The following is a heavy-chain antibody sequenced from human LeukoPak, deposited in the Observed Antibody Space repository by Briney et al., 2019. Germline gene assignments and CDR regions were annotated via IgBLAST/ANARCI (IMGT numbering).Heavy chain of an antibody. Sequence: GGSLRLSCAASGFTFSSYWMHWVRQAPGKGLVWVSRIKNDGTSIYADSVKGRFTISRDNSKNTLYLQMNSLRAEDTAVYYCAKFFRWYRDAFDIWGQGTMVTVSS. D-gene: IGHD4-23*01. CDR1: GFTFSSYW. J-gene: IGHJ3*02. CDR2: IKNDGTSI. V-gene: IGHV3-74*01. CDR3: AKFFRWYRDAFDI.